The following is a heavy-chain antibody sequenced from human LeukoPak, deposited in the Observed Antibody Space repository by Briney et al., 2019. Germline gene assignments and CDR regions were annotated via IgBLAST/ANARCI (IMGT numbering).Heavy chain of an antibody. Sequence: SSETLSLTCAVYGGSFSGYYWSWIRQPPGKGLEWIGEINHSGSTNYNPSLKSRVTISVDTSKNQFSLKLSSVTAADTAVYYCARDLINDLGIGFDYWGQGTLVTVSS. D-gene: IGHD1-1*01. CDR3: ARDLINDLGIGFDY. J-gene: IGHJ4*02. CDR1: GGSFSGYY. V-gene: IGHV4-34*01. CDR2: INHSGST.